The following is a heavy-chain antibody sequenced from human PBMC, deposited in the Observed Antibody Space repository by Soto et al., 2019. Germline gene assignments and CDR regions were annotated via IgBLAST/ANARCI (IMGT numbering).Heavy chain of an antibody. D-gene: IGHD4-17*01. J-gene: IGHJ3*02. CDR1: GYSFTSYW. Sequence: GASLKISCKGSGYSFTSYWIGWVRQMPGKGLEWMGIIYPGDSDTRYSPSFQGQVTISADKSISTAYLQWSSLKASDTAMYYCARLTLYGGNSVGAFDIWGQGTMVTGS. CDR2: IYPGDSDT. V-gene: IGHV5-51*01. CDR3: ARLTLYGGNSVGAFDI.